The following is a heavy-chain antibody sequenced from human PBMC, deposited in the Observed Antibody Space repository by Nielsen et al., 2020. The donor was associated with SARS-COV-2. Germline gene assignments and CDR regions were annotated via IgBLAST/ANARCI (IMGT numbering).Heavy chain of an antibody. D-gene: IGHD2-15*01. CDR1: GFTFDDYT. CDR3: AKEGSPYCSGGSCYSGHFDY. Sequence: GESLKISCAASGFTFDDYTMHWVRQAPGKGLEWVSLISWDGGSTYYADSVKGRFTISRDNSKNSLYLQINSLRTEDTALYYCAKEGSPYCSGGSCYSGHFDYWGQGTLVTVSS. J-gene: IGHJ4*02. CDR2: ISWDGGST. V-gene: IGHV3-43*01.